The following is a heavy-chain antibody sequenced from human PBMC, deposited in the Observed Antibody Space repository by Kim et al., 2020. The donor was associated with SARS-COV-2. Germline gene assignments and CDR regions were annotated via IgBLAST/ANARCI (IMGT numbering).Heavy chain of an antibody. J-gene: IGHJ2*01. CDR3: ARERLGGSRYCDV. V-gene: IGHV3-74*01. CDR2: INSDGSST. Sequence: GGSLRLSCAASGFTFSSYLMHWVRQGPGKGLVWVSHINSDGSSTSYADSVKGRFTISRDNAKNTLYLQMNSLRAEDTAVYYCARERLGGSRYCDVGGGGTVVTVSS. CDR1: GFTFSSYL. D-gene: IGHD2-15*01.